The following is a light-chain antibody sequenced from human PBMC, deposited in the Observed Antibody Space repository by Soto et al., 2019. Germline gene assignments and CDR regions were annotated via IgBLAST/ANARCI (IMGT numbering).Light chain of an antibody. CDR1: SSDVGGYNY. Sequence: QSALTQPRSVSGCPGQSVTISCTGTSSDVGGYNYVSWYQQHPGKAPKVMIYDVSKRPSGVPDRFSGSKSGNTASLTISGLQAEDEADYYCCSHAGSYTYVFGTGTKVTVL. J-gene: IGLJ1*01. V-gene: IGLV2-11*01. CDR2: DVS. CDR3: CSHAGSYTYV.